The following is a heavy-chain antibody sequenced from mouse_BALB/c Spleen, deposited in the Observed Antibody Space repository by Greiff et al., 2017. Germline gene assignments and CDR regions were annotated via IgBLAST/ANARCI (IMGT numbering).Heavy chain of an antibody. CDR3: ARGDYYGSSLYAMDY. D-gene: IGHD1-1*01. Sequence: EVKVVESGGGLVKPGGSLKLSCAASGFTFSDYYMYWVRQTPEKRLEWVATISDGGSYTYYPDSVKGRFTISRDNAKNNLYLQMSSLKSEDTAMYYCARGDYYGSSLYAMDYWGQGTSVTVSS. V-gene: IGHV5-4*02. J-gene: IGHJ4*01. CDR2: ISDGGSYT. CDR1: GFTFSDYY.